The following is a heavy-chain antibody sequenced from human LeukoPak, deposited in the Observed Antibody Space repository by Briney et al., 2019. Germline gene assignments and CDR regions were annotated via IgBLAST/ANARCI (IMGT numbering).Heavy chain of an antibody. CDR1: GGSISSGSYY. Sequence: PSETLSLTCTVSGGSISSGSYYWSWIRQPAGTGLEWIGRIYTSGSTNYNPSLKSRVTMSVDTSKNQFSLKLSSVTAADTAVYYCATLTYYYDSSGRGSYAFDIWGQGTMVTVSS. D-gene: IGHD3-22*01. V-gene: IGHV4-61*02. CDR2: IYTSGST. CDR3: ATLTYYYDSSGRGSYAFDI. J-gene: IGHJ3*02.